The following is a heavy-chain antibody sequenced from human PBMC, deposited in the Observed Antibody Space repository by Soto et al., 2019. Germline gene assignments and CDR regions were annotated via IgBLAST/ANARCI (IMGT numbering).Heavy chain of an antibody. D-gene: IGHD6-13*01. Sequence: SETLALTCTVSGGSIISGGYYWSWIRQHPGKGLEWIGYIYYSGSTYYNPSLKSRVTISVDTSKNQFSLKLSSVTAADTAVYYCARYRVYSSSWVNCFDPWGQGTLVTVSA. CDR2: IYYSGST. CDR1: GGSIISGGYY. J-gene: IGHJ5*02. V-gene: IGHV4-31*03. CDR3: ARYRVYSSSWVNCFDP.